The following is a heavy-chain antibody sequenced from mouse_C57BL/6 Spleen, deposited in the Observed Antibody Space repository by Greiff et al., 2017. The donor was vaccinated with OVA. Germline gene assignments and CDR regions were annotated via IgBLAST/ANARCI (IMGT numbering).Heavy chain of an antibody. J-gene: IGHJ1*03. Sequence: QVQLQQPGAELVKPGASVKMSCKASGYTFTSYWITWVKQRPGQGLEWIGDIYPGSGSTNYNEKFKSKATLTVDTSSSTAYMQLSSLTSEDSAVYYCARYGYYDRYFGVWGTGTTVTVSS. D-gene: IGHD2-3*01. V-gene: IGHV1-55*01. CDR3: ARYGYYDRYFGV. CDR2: IYPGSGST. CDR1: GYTFTSYW.